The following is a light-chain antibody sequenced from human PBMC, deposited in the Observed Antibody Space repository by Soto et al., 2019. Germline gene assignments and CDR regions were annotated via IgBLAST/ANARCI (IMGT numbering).Light chain of an antibody. J-gene: IGLJ3*02. CDR3: SSYTSSNTWV. CDR2: EVS. Sequence: QSVLTQPASVSGSPGQSITISCTGTSSDVGDYNYVSWYQQHPGKAPKLMIYEVSNRPSGVSNRFSGSKSGNTASLTISGLHAEDEADYYCSSYTSSNTWVFGGGTKVTVL. V-gene: IGLV2-14*01. CDR1: SSDVGDYNY.